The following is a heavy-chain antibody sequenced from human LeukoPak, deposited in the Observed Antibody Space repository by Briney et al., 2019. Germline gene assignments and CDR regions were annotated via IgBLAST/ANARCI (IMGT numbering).Heavy chain of an antibody. Sequence: GESLKISCAASGFTLSSYAMSWVRQAPGRGLEWVSTIDTRGTGTFYADSVKGRFTISRDNSKNTLFVQMSGLRAEDTAVYYCAKGLLTAGSHNCMDVWGKGTTVTVSS. V-gene: IGHV3-23*05. CDR3: AKGLLTAGSHNCMDV. D-gene: IGHD2-21*02. CDR1: GFTLSSYA. J-gene: IGHJ6*03. CDR2: IDTRGTGT.